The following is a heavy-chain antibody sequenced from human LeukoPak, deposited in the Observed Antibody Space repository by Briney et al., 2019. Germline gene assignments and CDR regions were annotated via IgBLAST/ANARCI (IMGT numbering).Heavy chain of an antibody. CDR2: ISYDGSNK. V-gene: IGHV3-30*18. CDR1: GFTFSSYG. J-gene: IGHJ5*02. D-gene: IGHD3-10*01. Sequence: GRSLRLSCVASGFTFSSYGMHWVRQAPGKGLEWVAVISYDGSNKYYADSVKGRFTISRDNSKNTLYLQMNSLRAEDTAVYYCAKDSHYYGSGSYYKNWFDPWGQGTLVTVSS. CDR3: AKDSHYYGSGSYYKNWFDP.